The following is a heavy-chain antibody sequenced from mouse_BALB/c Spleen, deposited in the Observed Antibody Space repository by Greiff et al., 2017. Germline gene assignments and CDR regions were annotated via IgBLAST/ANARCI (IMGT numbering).Heavy chain of an antibody. J-gene: IGHJ2*01. Sequence: VQLVESGAELVRPGTSVKVSCKASGYAFTNYLIEWVKQRPGQGLEWIGVINPGSGGTNYNEKFKGKATLTADKSSSTAYMQLSSLTSDDSAVYFCARSGNYVVDYWGQGTTLTVSS. V-gene: IGHV1-54*01. CDR1: GYAFTNYL. CDR2: INPGSGGT. D-gene: IGHD2-1*01. CDR3: ARSGNYVVDY.